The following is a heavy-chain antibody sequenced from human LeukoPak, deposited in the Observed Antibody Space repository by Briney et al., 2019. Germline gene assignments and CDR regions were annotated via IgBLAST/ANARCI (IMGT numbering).Heavy chain of an antibody. V-gene: IGHV3-23*01. D-gene: IGHD3-9*01. CDR3: AKRYYDILTGYSNYFDY. J-gene: IGHJ4*02. CDR2: ISGSGDST. Sequence: GGSLRLSCAASGFTFSSYAMSWVRQAPGKGLEWVSAISGSGDSTYYADSVKGRFTISRDSSKNTLYLQMNSLRAEDTAVYYCAKRYYDILTGYSNYFDYWGQGTLVTVSS. CDR1: GFTFSSYA.